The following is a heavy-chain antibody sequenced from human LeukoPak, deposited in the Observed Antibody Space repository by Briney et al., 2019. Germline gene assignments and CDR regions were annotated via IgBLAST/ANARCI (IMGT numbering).Heavy chain of an antibody. D-gene: IGHD6-13*01. CDR1: GFTFSSYW. J-gene: IGHJ4*02. V-gene: IGHV3-7*01. CDR2: IKQDGSEK. CDR3: ARVGNEKSSSFFYN. Sequence: GGSLRLSCAASGFTFSSYWMSCVRQALGKGLEWVANIKQDGSEKYYVDSVKGRFTISRDNVKNSLYLQMNSLRAEDTAVYYCARVGNEKSSSFFYNWGQGALVTVSS.